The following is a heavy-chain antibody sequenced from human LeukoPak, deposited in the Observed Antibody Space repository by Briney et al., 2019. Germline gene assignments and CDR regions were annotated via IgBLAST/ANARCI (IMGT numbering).Heavy chain of an antibody. J-gene: IGHJ4*02. CDR1: GFTFSKDD. D-gene: IGHD5-18*01. Sequence: GGSLRLSCAASGFTFSKDDFHWVRQAPGKGLEWVAAIGVTGDTYYADSVKGRFTISRDNAKNSLYLQMVSLRAEDTAVYYCARLRGYSYGYGDYWGQGTLVTVSS. CDR2: IGVTGDT. V-gene: IGHV3-13*01. CDR3: ARLRGYSYGYGDY.